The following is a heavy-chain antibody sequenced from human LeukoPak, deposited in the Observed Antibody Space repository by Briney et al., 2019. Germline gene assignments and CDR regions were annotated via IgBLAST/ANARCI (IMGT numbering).Heavy chain of an antibody. CDR3: ARVDRYYYYIDG. V-gene: IGHV3-21*01. Sequence: GGSLRLSCAASGFTFSSYTMNWVRQAPGKGLEWVSYISSSGSSIYYADSVKGRFTISRDNAKNSLYLQMNSLRAEDTAVYYCARVDRYYYYIDGWGKATTVIVSS. CDR1: GFTFSSYT. J-gene: IGHJ6*03. CDR2: ISSSGSSI.